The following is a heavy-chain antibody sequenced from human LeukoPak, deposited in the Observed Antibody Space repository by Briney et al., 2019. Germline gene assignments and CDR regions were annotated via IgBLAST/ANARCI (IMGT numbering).Heavy chain of an antibody. D-gene: IGHD1-26*01. J-gene: IGHJ6*03. CDR2: ISWNSGSI. CDR3: AKAGKVGYYYYYMDV. Sequence: GGSLRLSCAASGFTFSSYAMSWVRQAPGKGLEWVSGISWNSGSIGYADSVKGRFTISRDNAKNSLYLQMNSLRAEDMALYYCAKAGKVGYYYYYMDVWGKGTTVTVSS. CDR1: GFTFSSYA. V-gene: IGHV3-9*03.